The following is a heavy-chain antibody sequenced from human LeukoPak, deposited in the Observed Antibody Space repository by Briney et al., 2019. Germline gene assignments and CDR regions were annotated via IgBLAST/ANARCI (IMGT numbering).Heavy chain of an antibody. CDR2: ISGTGGDT. CDR1: GFGFKTYA. Sequence: PGGSLRLSCEASGFGFKTYATSWVRQAPGKGLEWVSAISGTGGDTYYADSVKGRFTISRDISKNTMFLQMSSLRAEDTAVYYCAKVRGLSWDILTGDFDYWGQGTLVTVSS. J-gene: IGHJ4*02. D-gene: IGHD3-9*01. CDR3: AKVRGLSWDILTGDFDY. V-gene: IGHV3-23*01.